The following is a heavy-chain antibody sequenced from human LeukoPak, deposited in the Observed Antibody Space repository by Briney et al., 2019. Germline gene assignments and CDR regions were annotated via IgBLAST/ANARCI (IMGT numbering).Heavy chain of an antibody. J-gene: IGHJ3*02. CDR1: VFTFSSYS. CDR2: ISSSSSYI. D-gene: IGHD5-18*01. V-gene: IGHV3-21*01. Sequence: GGSLRLSCAASVFTFSSYSMNWVRQAPGKGLEWVSSISSSSSYIYYADSVKGRFTISRDNAKNSLYLQMNSLRAEDTAVYYCARDMSGYSYGCVTGAFDIWGQGTMVTVSS. CDR3: ARDMSGYSYGCVTGAFDI.